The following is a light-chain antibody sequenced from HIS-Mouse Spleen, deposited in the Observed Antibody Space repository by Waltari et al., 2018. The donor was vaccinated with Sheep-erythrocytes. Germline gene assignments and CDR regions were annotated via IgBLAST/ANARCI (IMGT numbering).Light chain of an antibody. Sequence: QSALTQPASVSGSPGQSITIPCTGTSSYVGSYNLVPWYQQPPGKAPKLMIYEGSKRPSGVSNRFSGSKSGNTASLTISGLQAEDEADYYCCSYAGSSTPWVFGGGTKLTVL. CDR1: SSYVGSYNL. CDR3: CSYAGSSTPWV. V-gene: IGLV2-23*01. J-gene: IGLJ3*02. CDR2: EGS.